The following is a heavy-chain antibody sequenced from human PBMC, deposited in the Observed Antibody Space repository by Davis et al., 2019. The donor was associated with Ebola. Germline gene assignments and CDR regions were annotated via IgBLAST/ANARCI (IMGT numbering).Heavy chain of an antibody. Sequence: GGSLRLSCAASGFTFSSYWMSWVRQAPGKGLEWVANIKQDGSEKYYVDSVKGRFTISRDNSKDTLYLQMNSLRAEDTAVYYCARVYGDYVSNGMDVWGQGTTVTVSS. CDR1: GFTFSSYW. J-gene: IGHJ6*02. V-gene: IGHV3-7*01. CDR2: IKQDGSEK. D-gene: IGHD4-17*01. CDR3: ARVYGDYVSNGMDV.